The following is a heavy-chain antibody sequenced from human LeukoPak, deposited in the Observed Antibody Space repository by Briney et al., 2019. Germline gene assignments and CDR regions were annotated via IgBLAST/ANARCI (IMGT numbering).Heavy chain of an antibody. CDR3: AREFFVPGSYPLF. CDR2: IWHDGSHK. CDR1: GFAFNTYA. Sequence: GRSLRLSCAASGFAFNTYAMHWVHQAPGQGLEWVALIWHDGSHKFYSNSVRGQFTISRDNSKNTVSLQMNNLGPDDTAVYYCAREFFVPGSYPLFWGQETLVTLTS. V-gene: IGHV3-33*01. D-gene: IGHD3-10*01. J-gene: IGHJ4*02.